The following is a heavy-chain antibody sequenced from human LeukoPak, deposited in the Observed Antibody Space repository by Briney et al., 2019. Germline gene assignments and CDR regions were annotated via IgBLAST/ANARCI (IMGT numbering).Heavy chain of an antibody. Sequence: RTSETLSLTCTVSGGSIGSYYWSWIRQPPGKGLEWIGYIYYSGSTNYNPSLKSRVTISVDTSKNQFSLKLSSVTAADTAVYYCARGAVIMSGATNAFDIWGQGTMVTVSS. V-gene: IGHV4-59*01. CDR2: IYYSGST. J-gene: IGHJ3*02. CDR1: GGSIGSYY. D-gene: IGHD1-26*01. CDR3: ARGAVIMSGATNAFDI.